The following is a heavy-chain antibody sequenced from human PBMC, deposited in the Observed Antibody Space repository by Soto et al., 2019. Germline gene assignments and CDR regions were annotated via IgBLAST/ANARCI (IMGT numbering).Heavy chain of an antibody. V-gene: IGHV2-70*11. D-gene: IGHD4-17*01. CDR1: GFSLTTSGMC. CDR3: ARQTRVTTYAVDI. J-gene: IGHJ3*02. CDR2: IDWDDDK. Sequence: PTLVNPTQTLTLTCTFSGFSLTTSGMCVSWIRQPPGKALEWLARIDWDDDKYYSTSLKTRLTISKDTSKNQVVLTMTNMDPVDTATYYCARQTRVTTYAVDIWGQGTMVTVSS.